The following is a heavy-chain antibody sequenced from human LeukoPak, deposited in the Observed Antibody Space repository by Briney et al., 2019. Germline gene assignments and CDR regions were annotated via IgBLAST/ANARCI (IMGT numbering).Heavy chain of an antibody. CDR3: ARVRYDILTGYYIKDY. J-gene: IGHJ4*02. Sequence: SETLSLTCTVSGGSISSYYWSWIRQPAGKGLEWIGRIYTSGSTNYNPSLKSRVTISVDTSKNQFSLKLSSVTAADTAVYYCARVRYDILTGYYIKDYWGQGTLVTVSS. CDR2: IYTSGST. V-gene: IGHV4-4*07. D-gene: IGHD3-9*01. CDR1: GGSISSYY.